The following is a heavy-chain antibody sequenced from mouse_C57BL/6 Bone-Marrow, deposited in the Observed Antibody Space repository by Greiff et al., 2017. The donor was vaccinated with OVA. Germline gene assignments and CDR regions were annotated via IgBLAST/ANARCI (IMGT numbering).Heavy chain of an antibody. CDR2: IWSGGST. CDR3: ARYGEIYYYCSSFAWFAY. D-gene: IGHD1-1*01. V-gene: IGHV2-2*01. J-gene: IGHJ3*01. CDR1: GFSFTSYG. Sequence: VKLMESGPGLVQPSQSLSITCTVSGFSFTSYGVHWVRQSPGKGLEWLGVIWSGGSTDYNAAFISRLSISKDNSKRQVFFKMNRLQADDTAIYYCARYGEIYYYCSSFAWFAYWGQGTLVTVSA.